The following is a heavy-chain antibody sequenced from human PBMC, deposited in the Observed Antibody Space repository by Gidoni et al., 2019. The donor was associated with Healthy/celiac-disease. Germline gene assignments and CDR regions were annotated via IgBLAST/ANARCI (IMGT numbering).Heavy chain of an antibody. J-gene: IGHJ4*02. V-gene: IGHV3-21*01. D-gene: IGHD1-7*01. CDR2: MSSSRSYI. CDR1: GFTFSSYS. Sequence: EVQLVESGGGMVKPGGSLRLSCAASGFTFSSYSMNWVRQAPGKGLAWVSSMSSSRSYIYYAVSVKGRFTISRDNAKNSLYLQMNSLRAEDTAVYYCAREDGGNYAPFDYWGQGTLVTVSS. CDR3: AREDGGNYAPFDY.